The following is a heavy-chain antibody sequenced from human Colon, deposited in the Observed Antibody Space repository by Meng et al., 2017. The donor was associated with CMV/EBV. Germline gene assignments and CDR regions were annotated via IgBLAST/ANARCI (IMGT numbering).Heavy chain of an antibody. CDR1: GFTFTNYA. Sequence: GESLKISCAASGFTFTNYAMHWVRQAPGKGLEWVANINVDGGEIYYVESVKGRFTISRDNAKNSRYLQMNSLRVEDTGVYYCARITTFGVGLHGMDVWGQGTTVTVSS. D-gene: IGHD3-3*01. J-gene: IGHJ6*02. V-gene: IGHV3-7*01. CDR3: ARITTFGVGLHGMDV. CDR2: INVDGGEI.